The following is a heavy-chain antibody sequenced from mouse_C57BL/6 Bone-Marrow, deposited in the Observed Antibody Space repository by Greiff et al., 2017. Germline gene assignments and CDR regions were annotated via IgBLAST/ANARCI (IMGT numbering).Heavy chain of an antibody. CDR3: AFITTVVAHFDY. CDR1: GYTFTSYG. V-gene: IGHV1-81*01. D-gene: IGHD1-1*01. Sequence: VQLQQSGAELARPGASVKLSCKASGYTFTSYGISWVKQRTGQGLEWIGEIYPRSGNTYYNEKFKGKATLTADKSSSTAYMELRSLTSEDSAVYFCAFITTVVAHFDYWGQGTTLTVAS. CDR2: IYPRSGNT. J-gene: IGHJ2*01.